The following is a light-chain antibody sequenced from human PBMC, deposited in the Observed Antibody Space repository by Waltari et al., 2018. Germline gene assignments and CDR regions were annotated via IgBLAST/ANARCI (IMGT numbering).Light chain of an antibody. J-gene: IGLJ3*02. Sequence: QSVLTQPPSASGTPGQRVTISCSGSSYNIGGYIVNWYRQVPGTAPKLLIHSNGLRPSGVPDRFSGSKSGTSASLAISGLQSEDEADYYCVAWDDTLSGIVFGGGTKLTVL. CDR2: SNG. V-gene: IGLV1-44*01. CDR1: SYNIGGYI. CDR3: VAWDDTLSGIV.